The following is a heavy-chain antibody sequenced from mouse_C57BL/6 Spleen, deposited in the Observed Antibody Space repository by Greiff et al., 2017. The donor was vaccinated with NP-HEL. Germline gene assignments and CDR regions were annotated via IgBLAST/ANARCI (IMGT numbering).Heavy chain of an antibody. CDR3: SRCDSDGSFDY. CDR2: IHPNSGST. CDR1: GYTFTSYW. V-gene: IGHV1-64*01. J-gene: IGHJ2*01. D-gene: IGHD2-4*01. Sequence: VQLQQSGAELVKPGASVKLSCKASGYTFTSYWMHWVKQRPGQGLEWIGMIHPNSGSTNYNEKFKSKATLTVDKSSSTAYMQLSSRTSEDSAVYYCSRCDSDGSFDYWGQGTTLTVSS.